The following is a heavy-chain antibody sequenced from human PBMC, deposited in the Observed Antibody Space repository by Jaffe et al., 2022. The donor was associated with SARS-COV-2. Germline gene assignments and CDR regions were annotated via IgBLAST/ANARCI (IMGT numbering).Heavy chain of an antibody. CDR3: ARHVRPGYGGAFDI. J-gene: IGHJ3*02. Sequence: QLQLQESGPGLVKPSETLSLTCTVSGGSISSSSYYWDWIRQPPGKGLEWIGNIYYSGTTYYNPSLRSRVTISVDTSKNQFSLKLSSVTAADTAVFYCARHVRPGYGGAFDIWGQGTMVTVSS. CDR2: IYYSGTT. V-gene: IGHV4-39*01. CDR1: GGSISSSSYY. D-gene: IGHD5-18*01.